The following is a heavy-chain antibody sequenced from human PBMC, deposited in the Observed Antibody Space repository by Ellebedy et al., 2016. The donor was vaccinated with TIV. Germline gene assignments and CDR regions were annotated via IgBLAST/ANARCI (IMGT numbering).Heavy chain of an antibody. D-gene: IGHD3-16*01. CDR2: MTASGATT. CDR3: AKLRGSASMAHVDY. Sequence: GESLKISXAASGFKFQASAMTWVRQAPGKGLEWVSAMTASGATTDNAASVKGRFTLSRDNSKNTFFLQMNGLRAEDTAVYYCAKLRGSASMAHVDYWGQGTLVTVSS. CDR1: GFKFQASA. J-gene: IGHJ4*02. V-gene: IGHV3-23*01.